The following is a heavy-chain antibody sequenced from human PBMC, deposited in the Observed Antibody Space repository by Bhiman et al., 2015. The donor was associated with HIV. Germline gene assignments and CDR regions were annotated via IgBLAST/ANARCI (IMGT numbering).Heavy chain of an antibody. V-gene: IGHV3-21*01. J-gene: IGHJ4*02. D-gene: IGHD3-22*01. Sequence: EVQLVESGGGLVKPGGSLRLSCAASGFTFSSYIMNWVRQAPGKGLEWVSSISSSSSYIYYADSVKGRFTISRDNAKNSLYLQMDSLRAEDTAVYFCAREIVVEGVTTFDNWGQGSLVTVSS. CDR2: ISSSSSYI. CDR1: GFTFSSYI. CDR3: AREIVVEGVTTFDN.